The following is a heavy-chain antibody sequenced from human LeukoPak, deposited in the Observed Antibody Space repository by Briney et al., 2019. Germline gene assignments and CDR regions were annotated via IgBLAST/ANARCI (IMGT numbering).Heavy chain of an antibody. CDR1: GGSISSSSYY. J-gene: IGHJ5*02. Sequence: PSETLSLTCTVSGGSISSSSYYWGWIRQPPGKGLEWFGSIYYSGSTYYNPSLKSRVTISVDTSKNQFSLKLSSVTAADTAVYYCARAILKGIYASPPWPWGQGTLVTVSS. V-gene: IGHV4-39*01. CDR3: ARAILKGIYASPPWP. D-gene: IGHD5-12*01. CDR2: IYYSGST.